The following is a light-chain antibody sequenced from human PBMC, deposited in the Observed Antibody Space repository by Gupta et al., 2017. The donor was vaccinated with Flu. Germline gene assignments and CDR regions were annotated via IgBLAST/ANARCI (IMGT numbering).Light chain of an antibody. V-gene: IGKV1-33*01. CDR3: QQYDNTLIT. CDR2: DAS. J-gene: IGKJ3*01. CDR1: QDISNY. Sequence: PSSLSASVGDRVTITCQASQDISNYLNWYQQKPGKAPKLLIYDASNLETGVPSRFSGSGSGTDFTFTISSLQPEDIATYYCQQYDNTLITFGPGTKVDIK.